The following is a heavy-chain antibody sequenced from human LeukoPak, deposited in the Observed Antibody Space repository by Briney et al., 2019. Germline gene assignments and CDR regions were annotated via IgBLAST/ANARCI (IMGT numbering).Heavy chain of an antibody. Sequence: GRSLRLSCAASGFXFSSYGIHWVRQAPGKGLEWVAVIWDDGITKHYADSVKGRFTISRDNSKNTLYLQINSLRAEDTAVYYCARGKASGGYSGYGLDAFDIWGQGTMVTVSS. CDR2: IWDDGITK. V-gene: IGHV3-33*01. D-gene: IGHD5-12*01. J-gene: IGHJ3*02. CDR3: ARGKASGGYSGYGLDAFDI. CDR1: GFXFSSYG.